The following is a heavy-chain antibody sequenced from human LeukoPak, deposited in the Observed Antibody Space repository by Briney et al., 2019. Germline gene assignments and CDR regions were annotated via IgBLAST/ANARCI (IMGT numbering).Heavy chain of an antibody. J-gene: IGHJ4*02. Sequence: GESLKISCKGSGYSFTSYWIGWVRPMPGKGLEWMGIIYPGDSDTRYSPSFQGQVTISADKSISTAYLQWSSLKASDTAMYYCARIAYYYDSSGYYPYYFDYWGQGTLVTVSS. CDR3: ARIAYYYDSSGYYPYYFDY. D-gene: IGHD3-22*01. V-gene: IGHV5-51*01. CDR1: GYSFTSYW. CDR2: IYPGDSDT.